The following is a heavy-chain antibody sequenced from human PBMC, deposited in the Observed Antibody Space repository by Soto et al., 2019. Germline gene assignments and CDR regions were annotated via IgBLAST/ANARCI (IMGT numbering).Heavy chain of an antibody. D-gene: IGHD6-19*01. Sequence: DVQLLESGGGLVQPGGSLRLSCAASGFTFSRYAMSWVRQAPGKGLEWVSGISGGGTRYADSVKGGFTISRDNSKNTLYLQMNSLRAEDTAVYFCAKDLTPDSGWDFDYWGQGTLVTVSS. J-gene: IGHJ4*02. CDR2: ISGGGT. V-gene: IGHV3-23*01. CDR3: AKDLTPDSGWDFDY. CDR1: GFTFSRYA.